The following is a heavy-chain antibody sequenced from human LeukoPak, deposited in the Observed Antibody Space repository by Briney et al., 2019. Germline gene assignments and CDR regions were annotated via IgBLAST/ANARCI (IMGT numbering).Heavy chain of an antibody. CDR3: ARHRPYCSSTSCYQGLFDL. V-gene: IGHV5-51*01. CDR1: GSSFTSYW. D-gene: IGHD2-2*01. Sequence: HGASMKISMKCSGSSFTSYWSGGVRPLPGKGLERVGIIYTGDSDTRYSPSFQGQVPISADKSISTAYLQWSSLKASDTAMYYCARHRPYCSSTSCYQGLFDLWGEGTLVTVSS. J-gene: IGHJ5*02. CDR2: IYTGDSDT.